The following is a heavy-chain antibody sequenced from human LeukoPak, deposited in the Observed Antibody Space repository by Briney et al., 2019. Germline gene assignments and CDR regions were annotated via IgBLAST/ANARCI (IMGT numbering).Heavy chain of an antibody. CDR2: ITSSSSYI. D-gene: IGHD3-22*01. V-gene: IGHV3-21*01. Sequence: GSLRLSCSASGFTFITYSMNWVRRAPGKGLEWVSSITSSSSYIYYEDSVKGRFTFSRDNAKNSLYLQMNSLRAEDTAVYYCARGGHAYYDSSGYRYYFDYWGQGTLVTVSS. CDR3: ARGGHAYYDSSGYRYYFDY. J-gene: IGHJ4*02. CDR1: GFTFITYS.